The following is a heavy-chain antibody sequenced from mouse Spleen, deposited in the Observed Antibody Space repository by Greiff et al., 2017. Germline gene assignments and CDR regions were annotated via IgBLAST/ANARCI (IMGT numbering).Heavy chain of an antibody. CDR2: IWSDGST. CDR1: GFSLTSYG. V-gene: IGHV2-6*02. Sequence: QVQLKQSGPGLVAPSQSLSITCTVSGFSLTSYGVHWVRQPPGKGLEWLVVIWSDGSTTYNSALKSRLSISKDNSKSQVFLKMNSLQTDDTAMYYCARNPTGTRDDAMDYWGQGTSVTVSS. J-gene: IGHJ4*01. CDR3: ARNPTGTRDDAMDY. D-gene: IGHD4-1*01.